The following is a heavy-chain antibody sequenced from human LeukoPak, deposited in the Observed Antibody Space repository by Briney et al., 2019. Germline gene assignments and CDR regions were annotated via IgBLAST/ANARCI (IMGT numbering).Heavy chain of an antibody. CDR2: IKPDGTTK. CDR1: GSPFSSYS. Sequence: GGSLRLSCAASGSPFSSYSMTWVRQAPGKGLEWVANIKPDGTTKFYVDSVKGRFTISRDNALNSLYLQMNSLRAEDTAIYYCARSMPYGTTWYGRSDYWGQGTLVTVSS. V-gene: IGHV3-7*03. D-gene: IGHD6-13*01. J-gene: IGHJ4*02. CDR3: ARSMPYGTTWYGRSDY.